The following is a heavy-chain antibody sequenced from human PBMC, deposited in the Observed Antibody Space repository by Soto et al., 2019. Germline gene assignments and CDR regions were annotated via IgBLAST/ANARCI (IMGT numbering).Heavy chain of an antibody. Sequence: QVQLVQSGAEVKKPGASVKVSCKASGYRFTDYYMHWVRQAPGQGLEWMGWISPYSGVTKYSQKFQDRVTVTRDTAISTAYMELSRLRFDDTAVYYCAKDGSARGPTPFDPWGQGTLVTVSS. D-gene: IGHD1-26*01. V-gene: IGHV1-2*02. J-gene: IGHJ5*02. CDR2: ISPYSGVT. CDR1: GYRFTDYY. CDR3: AKDGSARGPTPFDP.